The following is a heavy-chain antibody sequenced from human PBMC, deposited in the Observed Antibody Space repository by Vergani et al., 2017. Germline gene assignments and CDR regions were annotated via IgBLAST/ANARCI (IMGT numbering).Heavy chain of an antibody. D-gene: IGHD7-27*01. V-gene: IGHV3-30*03. J-gene: IGHJ4*02. CDR1: GFTFSSYG. CDR3: ASDWGGPLFDD. CDR2: ISYDGSNK. Sequence: QVQLVESGGGVVQPGRSLRLSCAASGFTFSSYGMHWVRQAPGKGLEWVAVISYDGSNKYYADSVKGRFTISRDNSKNTLYLQMNSLRAEDTAVYYCASDWGGPLFDDWGQGTLVTVSS.